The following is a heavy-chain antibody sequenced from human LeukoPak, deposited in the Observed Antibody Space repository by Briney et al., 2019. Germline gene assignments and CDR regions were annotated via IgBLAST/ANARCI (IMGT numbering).Heavy chain of an antibody. CDR3: ARDTYYTSGTYYIDYFDS. Sequence: PSETLSLTCTVSGGSMSSHYWSWVRQPPGKALESIGYISHGGQTLSNPSLSSRVTISVDTSNNQFSLKLTSVTAADTAVYFCARDTYYTSGTYYIDYFDSWGQGALVTVSS. D-gene: IGHD3-10*01. J-gene: IGHJ4*02. V-gene: IGHV4-59*11. CDR1: GGSMSSHY. CDR2: ISHGGQT.